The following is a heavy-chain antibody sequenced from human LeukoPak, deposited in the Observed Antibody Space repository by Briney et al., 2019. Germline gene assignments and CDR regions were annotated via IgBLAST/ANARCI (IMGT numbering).Heavy chain of an antibody. CDR3: ARDDILTGYPTPFDY. D-gene: IGHD3-9*01. V-gene: IGHV1-46*01. CDR2: TNPSGGST. J-gene: IGHJ4*02. Sequence: ASVKVSCKASGYTFTSYYMHWVRQAPGQGLEWMGITNPSGGSTSYAQKFQGRVTMTRDTSTSTVYMELSSLRSEDTAVYYCARDDILTGYPTPFDYWGQGTLVTVSS. CDR1: GYTFTSYY.